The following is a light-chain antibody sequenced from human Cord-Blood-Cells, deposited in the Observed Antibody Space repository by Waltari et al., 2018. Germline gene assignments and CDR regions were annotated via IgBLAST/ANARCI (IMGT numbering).Light chain of an antibody. CDR2: YDS. V-gene: IGLV3-21*04. J-gene: IGLJ2*01. Sequence: SYVLTQPPSVPVAPGKTARITCGGNNIGSKSVHWYQQKQGQAPVLVIYYDSDRPSGIPERFSGSNSGKTATLTISGVEAGDEADDYCQVWVSSSDHVVFGGGTKLTVL. CDR3: QVWVSSSDHVV. CDR1: NIGSKS.